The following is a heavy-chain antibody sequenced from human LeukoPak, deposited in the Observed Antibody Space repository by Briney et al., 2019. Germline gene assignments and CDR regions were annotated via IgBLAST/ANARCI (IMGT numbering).Heavy chain of an antibody. Sequence: GGSLRLSCAASGFTFSSYDMHWVRQATGKGLEWVSAIGTAGDTYYPGSVKGRFTISRENAKNSLYLQMNSLRAGDTAVYYCARSRGSSWLFDYWGQGTLVTVSS. CDR3: ARSRGSSWLFDY. CDR2: IGTAGDT. D-gene: IGHD6-13*01. CDR1: GFTFSSYD. J-gene: IGHJ4*02. V-gene: IGHV3-13*01.